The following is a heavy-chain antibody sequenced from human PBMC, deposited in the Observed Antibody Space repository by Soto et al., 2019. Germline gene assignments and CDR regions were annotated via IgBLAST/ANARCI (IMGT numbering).Heavy chain of an antibody. CDR2: ISYDGSNK. CDR3: AREMNWNLVYYYYYGMDV. D-gene: IGHD1-1*01. CDR1: GFTFSSYA. V-gene: IGHV3-30-3*01. J-gene: IGHJ6*02. Sequence: QVQLVESGGGVVQPGRSLGLSCAASGFTFSSYAMHWVRQAPGKGLEWVAVISYDGSNKYYADSVKGRFTISRDNSKNTLYLQMNSLRAEDTAVYYCAREMNWNLVYYYYYGMDVWGQGTTVTVSS.